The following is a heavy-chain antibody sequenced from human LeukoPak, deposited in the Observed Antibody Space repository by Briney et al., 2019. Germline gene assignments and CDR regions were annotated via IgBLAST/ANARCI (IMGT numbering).Heavy chain of an antibody. CDR3: ARARSITTVTYYYYYYMDV. J-gene: IGHJ6*03. D-gene: IGHD4-17*01. CDR2: ISAYNGNT. CDR1: GYIFTGYG. V-gene: IGHV1-18*01. Sequence: ASVKVSCKASGYIFTGYGLSWVRQAPGQGLEWMGWISAYNGNTNYAQKLQGRVTMTTDTSTSTAYMELRSLRSDDTAVYYCARARSITTVTYYYYYYMDVWGKGTTVTVSS.